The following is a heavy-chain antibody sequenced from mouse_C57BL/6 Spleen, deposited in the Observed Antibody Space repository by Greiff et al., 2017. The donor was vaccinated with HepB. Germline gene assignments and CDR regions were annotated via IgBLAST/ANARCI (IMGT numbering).Heavy chain of an antibody. D-gene: IGHD2-5*01. V-gene: IGHV1-26*01. CDR2: INPNNGGT. J-gene: IGHJ3*01. CDR3: GAYYSNPFAY. CDR1: GYTFTDYY. Sequence: VHVKQSGPELVKPGASVKISCKASGYTFTDYYMNWVKQSHGKSLEWIGDINPNNGGTSYNQKFKGKATLTVDKSSSTAYMELRSLTSEDSAVYYCGAYYSNPFAYWGQGTLVTVSA.